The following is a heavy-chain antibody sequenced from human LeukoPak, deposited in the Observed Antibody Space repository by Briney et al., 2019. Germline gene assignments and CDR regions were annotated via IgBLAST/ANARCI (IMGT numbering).Heavy chain of an antibody. CDR2: INYSGST. D-gene: IGHD3-10*01. CDR3: ARGRGRITMVRGVYDV. Sequence: ETLSLTCAVYGGSFSGYYWSWIRQPPGKGLEWIGEINYSGSTNYNPSLKSRVTISVDTSKNQFSLKLSSVTAADTAVYYCARGRGRITMVRGVYDVWGQGTTVTVSS. V-gene: IGHV4-34*01. CDR1: GGSFSGYY. J-gene: IGHJ6*02.